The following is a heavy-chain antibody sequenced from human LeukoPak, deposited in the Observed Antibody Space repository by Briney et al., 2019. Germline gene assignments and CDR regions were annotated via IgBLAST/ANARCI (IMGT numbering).Heavy chain of an antibody. J-gene: IGHJ4*02. V-gene: IGHV4-59*01. CDR3: AARSSGWYGVEYYFDY. Sequence: SETLSLTCTVSGGSISSYYWSWIRQPPGKGLEWIGYIYHSGSTNYNPSLKSRVTISVDTSKNQFSLKLSSVTAADTAVYYCAARSSGWYGVEYYFDYWGQGTLVTVSS. CDR1: GGSISSYY. D-gene: IGHD6-19*01. CDR2: IYHSGST.